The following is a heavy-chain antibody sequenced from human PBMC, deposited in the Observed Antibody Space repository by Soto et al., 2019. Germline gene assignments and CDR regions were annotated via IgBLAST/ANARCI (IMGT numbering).Heavy chain of an antibody. J-gene: IGHJ4*02. CDR1: GGSVNSYY. Sequence: ETLSLTCTVSGGSVNSYYWSWIRQPPGKGLEWIGYIFYSGSTKSNPSLKSRVTMSVDMSKNQFSLRLTSVTAADTAVYYCARVFPSYCGGDCSYFDSWGQGTLVTVSS. CDR3: ARVFPSYCGGDCSYFDS. D-gene: IGHD2-21*02. V-gene: IGHV4-59*02. CDR2: IFYSGST.